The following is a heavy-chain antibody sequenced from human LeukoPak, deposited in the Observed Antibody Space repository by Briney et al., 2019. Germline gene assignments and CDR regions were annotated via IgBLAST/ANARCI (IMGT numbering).Heavy chain of an antibody. CDR3: ARDKPRGSYYGSIFDS. J-gene: IGHJ4*02. CDR2: IRDDGGEI. Sequence: GGSLRLSCEASGFTFSSYWMSWVRQAPGKGLEWVANIRDDGGEIYYVDSVKGRFTISRDNAKSSLFLQMNSLRAEDAAVYYCARDKPRGSYYGSIFDSWGQGTLVTVFS. V-gene: IGHV3-7*01. CDR1: GFTFSSYW. D-gene: IGHD1-26*01.